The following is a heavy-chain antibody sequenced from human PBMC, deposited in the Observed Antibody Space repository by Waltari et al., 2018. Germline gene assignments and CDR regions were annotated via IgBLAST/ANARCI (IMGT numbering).Heavy chain of an antibody. V-gene: IGHV4-38-2*01. Sequence: QVQLQESGPGLVKPSETLSLTCAVSGYSISSGYYWGWIRQPPGKGLEWIGSIYHSGGTYYNPSLKSRVTISVDTSKNQFSLKLSSVTAADTAVYYCARHSSGWYYFDYWGQGTLVTVSS. D-gene: IGHD6-19*01. CDR2: IYHSGGT. CDR3: ARHSSGWYYFDY. J-gene: IGHJ4*02. CDR1: GYSISSGYY.